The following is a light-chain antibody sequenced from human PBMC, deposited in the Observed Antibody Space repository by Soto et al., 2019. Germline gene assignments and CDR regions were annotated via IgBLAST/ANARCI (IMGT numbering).Light chain of an antibody. CDR3: QQYNNWPPWT. J-gene: IGKJ1*01. CDR1: QSISSN. V-gene: IGKV3-15*01. Sequence: EIVMTQSPATLSESPGERATLSCRASQSISSNLAWYQHKPGQAPRLLIYDASTRGTGIPGRFSGNGSGTEFTLTISSLQSEDVAVYYCQQYNNWPPWTSGQGTKVEVK. CDR2: DAS.